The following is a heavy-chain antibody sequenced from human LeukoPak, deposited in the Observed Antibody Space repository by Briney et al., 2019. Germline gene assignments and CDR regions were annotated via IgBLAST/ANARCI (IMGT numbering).Heavy chain of an antibody. V-gene: IGHV3-30*02. D-gene: IGHD6-19*01. J-gene: IGHJ4*02. Sequence: PGGSLRLSCAASGFTFSDYGMHWVRQAPGKGLEWVAFTRYDGTIHHYRGSVEGRFIISRDNSMNTLYLQMNSPRTGDTAVYYCVKDQAGGWGQGTLVTVSA. CDR3: VKDQAGG. CDR2: TRYDGTIH. CDR1: GFTFSDYG.